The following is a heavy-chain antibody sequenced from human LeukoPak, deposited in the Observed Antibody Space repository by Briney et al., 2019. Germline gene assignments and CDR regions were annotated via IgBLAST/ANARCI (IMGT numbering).Heavy chain of an antibody. CDR3: ARRGESTNYGDYRFDY. V-gene: IGHV3-23*01. CDR2: ISGSSGLT. D-gene: IGHD4-17*01. CDR1: GFTFSNYA. Sequence: GGSLRLSSAASGFTFSNYAMSWGRQAPGRGLEWVSAISGSSGLTYYADSVKGRFTISRDNSKNTLFLQMNSLRAEDTAVYYCARRGESTNYGDYRFDYWGQGTLVTVSS. J-gene: IGHJ4*02.